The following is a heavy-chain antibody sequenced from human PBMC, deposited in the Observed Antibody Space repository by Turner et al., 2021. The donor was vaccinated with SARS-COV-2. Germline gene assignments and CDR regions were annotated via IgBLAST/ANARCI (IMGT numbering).Heavy chain of an antibody. CDR3: ASRWFGELPFDY. Sequence: QVQLVQSGAEVKKPGSSVKVSCKASGGTLSSYTISWVRQAPGQGLEWMGRIIPILGITNYAQKFQGRVTITADKSTSTAYMDLNSLRSEDTAVYYCASRWFGELPFDYWGQGTRVTVSS. V-gene: IGHV1-69*02. J-gene: IGHJ4*02. D-gene: IGHD3-10*01. CDR2: IIPILGIT. CDR1: GGTLSSYT.